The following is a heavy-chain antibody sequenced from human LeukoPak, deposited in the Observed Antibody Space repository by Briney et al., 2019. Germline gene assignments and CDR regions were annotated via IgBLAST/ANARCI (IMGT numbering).Heavy chain of an antibody. J-gene: IGHJ4*02. CDR3: ARRTIFGVVLDY. D-gene: IGHD3-3*01. V-gene: IGHV4-4*07. CDR1: GGSISSYY. CDR2: IYTSGST. Sequence: SETLSLTCTVSGGSISSYYWSWIRQPAGKGLEWIGRIYTSGSTNYNPSLKSRVTISVDTSKNQFSLKLSSVTAADTAVYYCARRTIFGVVLDYWGQGTLVTVSS.